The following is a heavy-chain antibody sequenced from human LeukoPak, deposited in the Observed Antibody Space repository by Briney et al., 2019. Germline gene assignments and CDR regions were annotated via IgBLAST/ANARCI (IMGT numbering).Heavy chain of an antibody. D-gene: IGHD3-10*01. V-gene: IGHV4-59*01. Sequence: SETLSLTCTVSGGSISSYYWSWIRQPPGKGLEWIGYIYYSGSTNYNPSLKSRVTISVDTSKNQFSLKLNSVNAADTAVYYCARVGGSNYYDYGMDVWGQGTTVTVSS. J-gene: IGHJ6*02. CDR2: IYYSGST. CDR3: ARVGGSNYYDYGMDV. CDR1: GGSISSYY.